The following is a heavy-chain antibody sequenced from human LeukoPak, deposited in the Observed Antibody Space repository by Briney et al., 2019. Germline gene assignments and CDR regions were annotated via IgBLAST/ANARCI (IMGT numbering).Heavy chain of an antibody. Sequence: SETLSLTCTVSGASISSGDYYWSWIRQSPGKGLEWIGYIYYSGSTSYNPSLKSRVTISVDTSKNQFSLKLTSVTAADTAVYYCARGPNYVWGSYRYFDYWGQGTLVTVSS. J-gene: IGHJ4*02. CDR3: ARGPNYVWGSYRYFDY. CDR1: GASISSGDYY. V-gene: IGHV4-30-4*01. D-gene: IGHD3-16*02. CDR2: IYYSGST.